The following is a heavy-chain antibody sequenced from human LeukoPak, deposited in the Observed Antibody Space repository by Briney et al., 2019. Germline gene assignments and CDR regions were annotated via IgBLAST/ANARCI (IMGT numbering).Heavy chain of an antibody. D-gene: IGHD4-17*01. CDR1: AASISSGDSY. V-gene: IGHV4-30-4*01. CDR3: AREEGGDYVYY. J-gene: IGHJ4*02. CDR2: IYYTGSA. Sequence: SQTLSLTCTVSAASISSGDSYWSWIRQPPGKGLEWIGYIYYTGSAFYNPSLKSRLTISVDTSKNQFSLKLSSVTAADTAVYYCAREEGGDYVYYWGQGTLVTVSA.